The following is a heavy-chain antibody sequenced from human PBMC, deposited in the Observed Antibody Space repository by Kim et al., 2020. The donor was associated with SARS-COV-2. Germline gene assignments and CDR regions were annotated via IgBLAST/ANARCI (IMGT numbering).Heavy chain of an antibody. Sequence: YAQKFQGRVTRTRDTSISTAYMELSRLRSDDTAVYYCATTNYYGSGSYDYWGQGTLVTVSS. CDR3: ATTNYYGSGSYDY. V-gene: IGHV1-2*02. J-gene: IGHJ4*02. D-gene: IGHD3-10*01.